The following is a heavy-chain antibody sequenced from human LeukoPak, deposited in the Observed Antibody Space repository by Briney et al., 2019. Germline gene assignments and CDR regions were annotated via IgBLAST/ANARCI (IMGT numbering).Heavy chain of an antibody. V-gene: IGHV4-59*01. CDR1: VGSISSYH. D-gene: IGHD1-1*01. J-gene: IGHJ6*03. Sequence: SEPLSLTCTVSVGSISSYHWSWIRQPPGKGLEWIWYIYYSGSTNYHPSLKSRVTISVDTSKNQFSLKLSSVTAADTAVYYCAARTTYYYYMDVWGKGTTVTVSS. CDR3: AARTTYYYYMDV. CDR2: IYYSGST.